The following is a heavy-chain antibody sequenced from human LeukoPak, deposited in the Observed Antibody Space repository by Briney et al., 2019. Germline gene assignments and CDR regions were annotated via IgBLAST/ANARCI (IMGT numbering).Heavy chain of an antibody. CDR2: IYYTGTT. V-gene: IGHV4-59*01. D-gene: IGHD5-18*01. CDR3: ARGYGRYFDY. J-gene: IGHJ4*02. CDR1: NGSISSFN. Sequence: KPSETLSLTCTVSNGSISSFNWTRIRRPPREGLEWIGYIYYTGTTAYNPSLKSRVTISVDTSKNQFSLKLSSVTAADTAVYYCARGYGRYFDYWGQGTLVTVSS.